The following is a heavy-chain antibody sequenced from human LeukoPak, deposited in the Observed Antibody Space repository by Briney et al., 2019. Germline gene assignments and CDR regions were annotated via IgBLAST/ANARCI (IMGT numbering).Heavy chain of an antibody. J-gene: IGHJ4*02. CDR3: ARPQSPSILRPQHYFDY. V-gene: IGHV1-46*01. Sequence: ASVKVSCKTSGYTFTSYYMHWVRQAPGQGLEWMRIISPSGGSTTYAQKFQGRVTMTRDTSTSTVYMELSSLRSEDTAVYYCARPQSPSILRPQHYFDYWGQGTLVTVSS. D-gene: IGHD3-3*02. CDR1: GYTFTSYY. CDR2: ISPSGGST.